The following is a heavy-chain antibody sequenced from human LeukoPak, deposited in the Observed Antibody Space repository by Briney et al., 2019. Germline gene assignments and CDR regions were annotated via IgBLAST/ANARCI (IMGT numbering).Heavy chain of an antibody. CDR1: GGSISSSSYY. V-gene: IGHV4-61*05. CDR2: IYYSGST. CDR3: ARARAGTSWFDP. Sequence: SETLSLTCTVSGGSISSSSYYWGWIRQPPGKGLEWIGYIYYSGSTNYNPSLKSRVTISVDTSKNQFSLKLSSVTAADTAVYYCARARAGTSWFDPWGQGTLVTVSS. J-gene: IGHJ5*02. D-gene: IGHD2-2*01.